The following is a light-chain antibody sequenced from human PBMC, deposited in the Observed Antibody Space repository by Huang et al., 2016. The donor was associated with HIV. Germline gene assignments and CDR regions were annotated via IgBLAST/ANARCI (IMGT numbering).Light chain of an antibody. CDR1: QSVSSN. CDR2: EAS. CDR3: QQYNNWPRT. Sequence: EIVMTQSPATLSVSPGERATLPCMASQSVSSNLAWYQQRPGQAPRLLIYEASTWATGIPARFGGSGSGTEFTLTIGSLQSEDFVVYYCQQYNNWPRTFGQGTKLEIK. V-gene: IGKV3-15*01. J-gene: IGKJ2*01.